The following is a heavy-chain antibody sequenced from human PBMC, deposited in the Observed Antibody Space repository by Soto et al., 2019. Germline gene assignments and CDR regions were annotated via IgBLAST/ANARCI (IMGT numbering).Heavy chain of an antibody. CDR3: ARDRLFESNTFYYNYGMDV. V-gene: IGHV3-30-3*01. Sequence: ESVGGVVQPGMSLRLSCAASGFTFRSYAMHWVRQAPGKGLEWVAVISFDGNNKYYADSVKGRFTISRDNSKNTLYLQMSSLRPDDTTVYYCARDRLFESNTFYYNYGMDVWGQGTTVTVSS. CDR1: GFTFRSYA. D-gene: IGHD3-9*01. CDR2: ISFDGNNK. J-gene: IGHJ6*02.